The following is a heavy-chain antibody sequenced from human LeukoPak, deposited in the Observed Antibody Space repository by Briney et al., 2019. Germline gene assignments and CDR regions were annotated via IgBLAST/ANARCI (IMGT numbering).Heavy chain of an antibody. CDR2: INPSGGST. D-gene: IGHD2-2*01. Sequence: ASVKVSCKASGYTFTNYYMHWVRQAPGQGLEWMGIINPSGGSTSYAQKFQGRVTMTRDTSTSTVYMELSSLRSEDTAVYYCARDIVVVPAAMSGWFDPWGQGTLVTVSS. V-gene: IGHV1-46*01. CDR3: ARDIVVVPAAMSGWFDP. CDR1: GYTFTNYY. J-gene: IGHJ5*02.